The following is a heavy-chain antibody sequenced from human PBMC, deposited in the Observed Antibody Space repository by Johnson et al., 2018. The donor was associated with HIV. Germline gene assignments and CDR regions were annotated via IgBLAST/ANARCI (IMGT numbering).Heavy chain of an antibody. CDR3: AKDQGTVPRRDDAFDI. V-gene: IGHV3-33*06. J-gene: IGHJ3*02. Sequence: QVQLVESGGGVVQPGRSLKLSCAASGFTFSSYGMHWVRQAPGKGLEWVAVIWYDGRSKYYADSVKGRFTISRDNSKNTLYLQMNSLRAEATAVYYCAKDQGTVPRRDDAFDIWGQGTVVTVSS. CDR1: GFTFSSYG. CDR2: IWYDGRSK. D-gene: IGHD4-17*01.